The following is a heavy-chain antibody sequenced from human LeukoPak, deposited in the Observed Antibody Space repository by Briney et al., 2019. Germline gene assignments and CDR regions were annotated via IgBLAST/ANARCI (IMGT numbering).Heavy chain of an antibody. V-gene: IGHV4-30-4*08. Sequence: SQTLSLTCTVSGGSISSGDYYWSWIRQPPGKGLEWIGYIYYSGSTYYNPSLKSRVTISVDTSKNQFSLKLSSVTAADTAVYYCARAARITIFGVVIINPGVFDYWGQGTLVTVSS. J-gene: IGHJ4*02. CDR3: ARAARITIFGVVIINPGVFDY. D-gene: IGHD3-3*01. CDR2: IYYSGST. CDR1: GGSISSGDYY.